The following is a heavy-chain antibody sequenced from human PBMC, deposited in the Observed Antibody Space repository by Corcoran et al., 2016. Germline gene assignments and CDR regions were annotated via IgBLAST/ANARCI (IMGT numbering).Heavy chain of an antibody. CDR3: ARDTPYDSRGWAYLDY. CDR1: GYTFNTYG. Sequence: QIQLVQSGAEVKKSGASVKVSCKASGYTFNTYGISWVRQAPGQGLEWMGWISGYNGNTKYAQKLQGRIIMTTDSSTSTGYRELKSLRSDDTASYYRARDTPYDSRGWAYLDYWGQGILVTVSS. D-gene: IGHD3-22*01. V-gene: IGHV1-18*01. CDR2: ISGYNGNT. J-gene: IGHJ4*02.